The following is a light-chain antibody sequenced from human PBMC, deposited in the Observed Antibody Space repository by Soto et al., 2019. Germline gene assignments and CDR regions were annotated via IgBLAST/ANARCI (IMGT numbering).Light chain of an antibody. Sequence: DMQMTQSPSSLSASVGDRVSLTCRASQDISSYLNWYQQKPGKAPKLLIYAATSLQSGVPSRFSGTESGTEFTLTISSLQPEDVATYYCQQSYTTPHFGQGTKVDIK. CDR2: AAT. CDR3: QQSYTTPH. V-gene: IGKV1-39*01. J-gene: IGKJ2*01. CDR1: QDISSY.